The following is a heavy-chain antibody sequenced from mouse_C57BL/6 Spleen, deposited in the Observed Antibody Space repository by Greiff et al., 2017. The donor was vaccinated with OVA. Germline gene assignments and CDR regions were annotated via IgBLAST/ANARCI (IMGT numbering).Heavy chain of an antibody. CDR2: IDPSDSYT. CDR1: GYTFTSYW. CDR3: ARPYYYGSSYDYFDY. D-gene: IGHD1-1*01. V-gene: IGHV1-59*01. J-gene: IGHJ2*01. Sequence: VQLQQPGAELVRPGTSVKLSCKASGYTFTSYWMHWVKQRPGQGLEWIGVIDPSDSYTNYNQKFKGKATLTVDTSSSTAYMQLSSLTSEDSAVYYCARPYYYGSSYDYFDYWGKGTTLTVSS.